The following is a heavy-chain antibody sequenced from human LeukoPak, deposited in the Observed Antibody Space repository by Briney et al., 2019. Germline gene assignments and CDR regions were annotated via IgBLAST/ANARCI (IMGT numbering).Heavy chain of an antibody. CDR2: IYYSGST. D-gene: IGHD6-13*01. J-gene: IGHJ6*03. V-gene: IGHV4-39*07. CDR1: GGSISSSSYY. Sequence: PSGTLPLTCTVSGGSISSSSYYWGWIRQPPGKRLEWIGSIYYSGSTYYNPSLKSRVTISVDTSKNQFSLKLSSVTAADTAVYYCARVRGYSSSWYYYYYYMDVWGKGTTVTVSS. CDR3: ARVRGYSSSWYYYYYYMDV.